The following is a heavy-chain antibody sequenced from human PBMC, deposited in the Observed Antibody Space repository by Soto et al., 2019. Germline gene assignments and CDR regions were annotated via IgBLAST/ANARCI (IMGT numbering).Heavy chain of an antibody. J-gene: IGHJ6*03. CDR3: ARAVSSSWYYYYYYMDV. Sequence: QVQLVQSGAEVKKPGASVKVSCKASGYTFTSYDINGVRQATGQGLEWMGWMNPNSGNTGYAQKFQGRVTMTRNTSISTAYMELSSLRSEDTAVYYCARAVSSSWYYYYYYMDVWGKGTTVTVSS. CDR1: GYTFTSYD. D-gene: IGHD6-13*01. V-gene: IGHV1-8*01. CDR2: MNPNSGNT.